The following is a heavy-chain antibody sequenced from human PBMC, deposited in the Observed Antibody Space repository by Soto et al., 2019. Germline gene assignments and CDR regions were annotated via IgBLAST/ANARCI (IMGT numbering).Heavy chain of an antibody. CDR1: GFIFADVW. CDR2: IHPGDSAT. Sequence: GESLKISCKGSGFIFADVWIGWVRQMPDKGLEWVGIIHPGDSATHYSPSFQGHVTISADNSISTMYLQWDSLRASDTGIYYCAKRAWTSHDLSSLHWFGPWGQGTLVTVSS. D-gene: IGHD2-2*01. J-gene: IGHJ5*02. V-gene: IGHV5-51*01. CDR3: AKRAWTSHDLSSLHWFGP.